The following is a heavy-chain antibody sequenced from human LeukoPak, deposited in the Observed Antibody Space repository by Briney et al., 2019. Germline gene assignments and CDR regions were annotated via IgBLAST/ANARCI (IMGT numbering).Heavy chain of an antibody. CDR2: ITPSVDTT. V-gene: IGHV1-46*01. CDR1: GYTFTNYL. J-gene: IGHJ4*02. Sequence: ASVKVSCKASGYTFTNYLLHWVRQAPGQGLEWVGRITPSVDTTNYAQKFRDRVTMTRDTSTSTVSMELSSLRSEDTAMYYCARGPYSSGWYGLDYWGQGTLVTVSS. CDR3: ARGPYSSGWYGLDY. D-gene: IGHD6-19*01.